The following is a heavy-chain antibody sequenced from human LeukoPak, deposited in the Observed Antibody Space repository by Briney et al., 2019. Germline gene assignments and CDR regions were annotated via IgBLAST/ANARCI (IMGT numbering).Heavy chain of an antibody. CDR1: GFTFSTYA. D-gene: IGHD2-15*01. CDR2: ITRGGDVT. CDR3: AARPVEVAVPYDY. Sequence: SXXLXCXASGFTFSTYAMTWVRQAPGKGLEWXSLITRGGDVTYYADSVKGRFTISRDSSKNTLYLQMHSLRAEDTAVYYCAARPVEVAVPYDYWGQGTLVTVSS. V-gene: IGHV3-23*01. J-gene: IGHJ4*02.